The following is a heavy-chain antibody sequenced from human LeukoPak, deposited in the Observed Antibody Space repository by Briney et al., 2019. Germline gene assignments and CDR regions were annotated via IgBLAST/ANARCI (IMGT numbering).Heavy chain of an antibody. D-gene: IGHD4-17*01. CDR3: ARGYGDTDDAFDI. V-gene: IGHV4-31*03. CDR2: IYYSGST. J-gene: IGHJ3*02. CDR1: GGSISSGGYY. Sequence: PSETLSLTCTVSGGSISSGGYYWSWIRQHPGKGLEWIGYIYYSGSTYYNPSLKSRVTISVDTSKNQFSLKLSSVTAADTAVYYCARGYGDTDDAFDIWGQGTMVTVSS.